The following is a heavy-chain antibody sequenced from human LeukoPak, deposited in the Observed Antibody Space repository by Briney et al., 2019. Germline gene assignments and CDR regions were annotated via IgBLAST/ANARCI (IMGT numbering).Heavy chain of an antibody. Sequence: GGSLRLSCEASGFTFSTYGMSWVRQAPGKGLEWVSAISGSGGSTYYADSVKGRFTISRDNSKNTLYLQMNSLRAEDTAVYYCAKLGQLWLLSYFDYWGQGTLVTVSS. D-gene: IGHD5-18*01. V-gene: IGHV3-23*01. CDR2: ISGSGGST. CDR3: AKLGQLWLLSYFDY. CDR1: GFTFSTYG. J-gene: IGHJ4*02.